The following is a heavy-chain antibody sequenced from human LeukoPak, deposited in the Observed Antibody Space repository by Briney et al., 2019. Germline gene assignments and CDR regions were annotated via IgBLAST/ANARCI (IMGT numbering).Heavy chain of an antibody. J-gene: IGHJ4*02. Sequence: GASVKVSCKASGYTFTGYYMHWVRQAPGQGLEWMGWMNPNSGNTGYAQKFQGRVTMTRNTSISTAYMELSSLRSEDTAVYYCARGGYSSSWFYYWGQGTLVTVSS. V-gene: IGHV1-8*02. CDR1: GYTFTGYY. CDR2: MNPNSGNT. CDR3: ARGGYSSSWFYY. D-gene: IGHD6-13*01.